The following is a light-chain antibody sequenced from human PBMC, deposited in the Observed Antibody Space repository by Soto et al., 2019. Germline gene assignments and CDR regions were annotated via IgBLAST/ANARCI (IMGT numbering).Light chain of an antibody. CDR2: GAS. CDR1: QTIDNY. V-gene: IGKV3-20*01. J-gene: IGKJ5*01. CDR3: QQYGSSVT. Sequence: EIVMTQSPATLSLSPGERATLSCRASQTIDNYLAWHQQKPGLTPRLLVYGASSRATGIPDRFSGSGSGTDFTLTISRLEPEDFAVYYCQQYGSSVTFGQGTRLEIK.